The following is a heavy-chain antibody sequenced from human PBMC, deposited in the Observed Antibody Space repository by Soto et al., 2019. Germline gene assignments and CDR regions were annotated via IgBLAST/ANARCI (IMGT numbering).Heavy chain of an antibody. Sequence: SETLSLTCNVSGGSIRSNYWSWIRQPAGKALEWIGRIYTSGTTNYNPSLKSRATMSIDTSKNQFSLILSSVTAAATGVHYCAGARASGFGMDVWGQGTTVTVSS. J-gene: IGHJ6*02. CDR3: AGARASGFGMDV. CDR2: IYTSGTT. D-gene: IGHD3-3*01. CDR1: GGSIRSNY. V-gene: IGHV4-4*07.